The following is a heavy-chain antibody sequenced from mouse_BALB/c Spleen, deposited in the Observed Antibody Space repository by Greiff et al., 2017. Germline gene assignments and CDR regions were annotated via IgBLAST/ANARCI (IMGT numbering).Heavy chain of an antibody. CDR3: AIGYRYFDY. CDR1: GYTFTSYW. CDR2: INPSTGYT. V-gene: IGHV1-7*01. Sequence: QVQLQQSGAELAKPGASVKMSCKASGYTFTSYWMHWVKQRPGQGLEWIGYINPSTGYTEYNQKFKDKATLTADKSSSTAYMQLSSLTSEDSAVYYCAIGYRYFDYWGQGTTLTVSS. D-gene: IGHD2-14*01. J-gene: IGHJ2*01.